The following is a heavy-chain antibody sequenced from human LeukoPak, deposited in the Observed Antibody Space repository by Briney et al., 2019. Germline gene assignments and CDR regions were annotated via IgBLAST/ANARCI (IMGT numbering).Heavy chain of an antibody. V-gene: IGHV3-23*01. CDR2: IVGSGGST. CDR1: GFTFSSYG. J-gene: IGHJ4*02. D-gene: IGHD5/OR15-5a*01. CDR3: AKDLSPADY. Sequence: GGSLRLSCAASGFTFSSYGMSWVRQAPGEGLEWVSAIVGSGGSTYYADSVKGRFTISRDNSKNTLYLQMNSLRAEDTAVYYCAKDLSPADYWGQGTLVTVSS.